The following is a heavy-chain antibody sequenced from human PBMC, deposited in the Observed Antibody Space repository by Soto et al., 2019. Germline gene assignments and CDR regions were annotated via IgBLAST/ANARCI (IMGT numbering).Heavy chain of an antibody. Sequence: QVQLQQWGAGLLKPSETLSLTCAVSGGAFSGFYWTWIRQPPGTGLEWIGEINHSGSTNYNPSLKSRPTISVDPSKIHFPLELTSVTAADTAVYYCARDKITGLFDYWGQGTRVTVSS. V-gene: IGHV4-34*01. J-gene: IGHJ4*02. CDR3: ARDKITGLFDY. CDR1: GGAFSGFY. D-gene: IGHD2-8*02. CDR2: INHSGST.